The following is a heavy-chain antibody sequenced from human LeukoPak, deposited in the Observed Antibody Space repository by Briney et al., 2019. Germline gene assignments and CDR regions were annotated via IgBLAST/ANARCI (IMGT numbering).Heavy chain of an antibody. CDR1: GGSFSGYY. D-gene: IGHD3-22*01. J-gene: IGHJ4*02. CDR2: INHSGST. V-gene: IGHV4-34*01. CDR3: ARTGGVVVIDFDH. Sequence: SETPSLTCAVYGGSFSGYYWSWIRQPPGKGLEWIGEINHSGSTNYNPSLKSRVTISVDTSKNQFSLKLSSVTAADTAVYYCARTGGVVVIDFDHWSQGTLVTVSS.